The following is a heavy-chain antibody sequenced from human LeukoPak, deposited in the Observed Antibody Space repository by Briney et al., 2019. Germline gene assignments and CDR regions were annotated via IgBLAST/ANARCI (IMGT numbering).Heavy chain of an antibody. CDR3: ARTIEMATISYFDY. Sequence: GGSLRLSCAASGFTFSSYEMNWVRQAPGKGLEWVSYISSSDSTIYYADSVKGRFTISRDNAKNSLYLQMDSLRAGDTAVYYCARTIEMATISYFDYWGQGTLVTVSS. CDR2: ISSSDSTI. CDR1: GFTFSSYE. V-gene: IGHV3-48*03. D-gene: IGHD5-24*01. J-gene: IGHJ4*02.